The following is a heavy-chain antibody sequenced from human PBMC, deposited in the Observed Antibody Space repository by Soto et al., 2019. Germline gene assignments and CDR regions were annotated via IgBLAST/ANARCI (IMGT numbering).Heavy chain of an antibody. J-gene: IGHJ6*03. V-gene: IGHV1-18*01. CDR1: GYSFTNYG. CDR3: ARDRGVPPPVAGNTHYYYYMDV. D-gene: IGHD6-19*01. CDR2: ISAYNGDT. Sequence: GASVKVSCKASGYSFTNYGITWVRQAPGQGFEWMGWISAYNGDTNYAQKLQGRGTMTTDASTNTASLGLRSLRSDDTAVYYCARDRGVPPPVAGNTHYYYYMDVWGNGTTVTVSS.